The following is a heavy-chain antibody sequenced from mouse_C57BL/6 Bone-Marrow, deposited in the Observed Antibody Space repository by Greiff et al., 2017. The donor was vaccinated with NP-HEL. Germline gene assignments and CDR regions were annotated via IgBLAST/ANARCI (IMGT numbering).Heavy chain of an antibody. CDR3: ARPTVVEAMYY. Sequence: VQLQQSGAELARPGASVKLSCKASGYTFTSYGISWVKQRTGQGLEWIGEIYPRSGNTYYNEKFKGKATLTADKSSSTAYMELRSLTSEDSAVYFCARPTVVEAMYYWGQGTSVTVSS. CDR2: IYPRSGNT. CDR1: GYTFTSYG. J-gene: IGHJ4*01. V-gene: IGHV1-81*01. D-gene: IGHD1-1*01.